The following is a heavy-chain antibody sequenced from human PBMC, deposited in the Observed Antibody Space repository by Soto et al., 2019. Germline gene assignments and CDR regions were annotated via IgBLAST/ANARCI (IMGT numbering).Heavy chain of an antibody. Sequence: SSVKDSCKASGYTFTSYYMHWVRQAPGQGLEWMGIINPSGGSTSYAQKFQGRVTMTRDTSTSTVYMELSSLRSEDTAVYYCARAEIQTVMDDWCQGTLVSVPS. V-gene: IGHV1-46*01. CDR3: ARAEIQTVMDD. CDR2: INPSGGST. D-gene: IGHD5-18*01. CDR1: GYTFTSYY. J-gene: IGHJ4*02.